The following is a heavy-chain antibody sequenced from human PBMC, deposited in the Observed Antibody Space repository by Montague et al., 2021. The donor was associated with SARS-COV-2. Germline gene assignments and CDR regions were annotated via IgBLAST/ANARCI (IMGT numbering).Heavy chain of an antibody. J-gene: IGHJ4*02. CDR1: GGSISSCY. CDR2: IYYSGST. Sequence: SETLSLTCTVSGGSISSCYWSWIRQPPGKGLEWIGYIYYSGSTNYNPSLKSRATISVDTSKNQFSLKLSSVTAADTAVYYCARGREYSSSAGFDYWGQGTLVTVSS. CDR3: ARGREYSSSAGFDY. D-gene: IGHD6-6*01. V-gene: IGHV4-59*01.